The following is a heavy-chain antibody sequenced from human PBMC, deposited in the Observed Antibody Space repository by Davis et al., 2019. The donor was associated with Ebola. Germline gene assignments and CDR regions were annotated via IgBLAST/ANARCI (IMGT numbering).Heavy chain of an antibody. J-gene: IGHJ6*02. V-gene: IGHV1-69*06. Sequence: SVKVSCKASGGTFSSYAISWVRQAPGQGLEWMGGIIPIFGTANYAQKFQGRVTITADKSTSTAYMELSSLRAEDTAVYYCAKEYCGGDCPWYYGMDVWGQGTTVTVSS. CDR1: GGTFSSYA. CDR2: IIPIFGTA. D-gene: IGHD2-21*01. CDR3: AKEYCGGDCPWYYGMDV.